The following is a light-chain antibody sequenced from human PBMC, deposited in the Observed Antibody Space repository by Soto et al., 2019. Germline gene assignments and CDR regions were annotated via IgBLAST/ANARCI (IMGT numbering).Light chain of an antibody. V-gene: IGKV1-5*03. CDR2: KAS. CDR1: QTISSW. CDR3: QQYNSYSRT. Sequence: DIQMTQSPSTLSGSVGDGVTITCRASQTISSWLAWYQQKPGKAPKLLIYKASSLESGVPSRFSGSGSGTEFTLTISSLQPDDFATYYCQQYNSYSRTFGQGTKVDIK. J-gene: IGKJ1*01.